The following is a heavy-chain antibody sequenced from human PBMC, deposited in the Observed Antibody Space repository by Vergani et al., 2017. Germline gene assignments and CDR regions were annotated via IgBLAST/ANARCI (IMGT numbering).Heavy chain of an antibody. CDR1: GFTFSSYS. J-gene: IGHJ4*02. D-gene: IGHD3-3*01. Sequence: EVQLVESGGGLVQPGGSLRLSCAASGFTFSSYSMNWVRQAPGKGLEWVSYISSSSSTIYYADSVKGRFTISRDNAKNSLYLQMNSLRDEDTAVYYCARXRELRFLEWFRISAFDYWGQGTLVTVSS. V-gene: IGHV3-48*02. CDR2: ISSSSSTI. CDR3: ARXRELRFLEWFRISAFDY.